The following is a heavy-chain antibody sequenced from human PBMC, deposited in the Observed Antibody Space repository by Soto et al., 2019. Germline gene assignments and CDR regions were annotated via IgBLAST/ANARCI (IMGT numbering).Heavy chain of an antibody. CDR2: IYYSGST. Sequence: SETLSLTCTVSGGSISSGGYYWSWIRQHPGKGLEWIGYIYYSGSTYYNPSLKSRVTISVDTSKNQFSLKLSSVTAADTAVYYCARSPHLRCSGGSCHNTDNWFDPWGQGTLVTVSS. V-gene: IGHV4-31*03. D-gene: IGHD2-15*01. CDR1: GGSISSGGYY. J-gene: IGHJ5*02. CDR3: ARSPHLRCSGGSCHNTDNWFDP.